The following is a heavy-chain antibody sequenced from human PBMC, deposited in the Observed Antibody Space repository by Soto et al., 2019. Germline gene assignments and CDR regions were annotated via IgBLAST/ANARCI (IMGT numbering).Heavy chain of an antibody. Sequence: KTSETLSLTCAVYGGSFSGYYWSWIRQPPGKGLEWIGEINHSGSTNYNPSLKSRVTISVDTSKNQFSLKLSSVTAADTAVYYCARGPSWSSDPPPNSSGVRRSYYFDYWGQGTLVTVSS. V-gene: IGHV4-34*01. CDR3: ARGPSWSSDPPPNSSGVRRSYYFDY. CDR2: INHSGST. J-gene: IGHJ4*02. CDR1: GGSFSGYY. D-gene: IGHD3-22*01.